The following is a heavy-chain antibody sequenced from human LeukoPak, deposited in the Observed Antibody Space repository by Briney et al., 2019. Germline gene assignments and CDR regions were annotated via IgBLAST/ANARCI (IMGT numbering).Heavy chain of an antibody. J-gene: IGHJ5*02. D-gene: IGHD2-15*01. CDR2: ISSSSSYI. CDR1: GFTFSSYS. CDR3: ARDYCSGGSCYSAPDWFDP. Sequence: PGGSLRLSCAASGFTFSSYSMNWVRQAPGKGLEWVSSISSSSSYIYYADSVKGRFTISRDNAKNSLYLQMNSLRAEDTAVYYCARDYCSGGSCYSAPDWFDPWGQRTLVTVSS. V-gene: IGHV3-21*01.